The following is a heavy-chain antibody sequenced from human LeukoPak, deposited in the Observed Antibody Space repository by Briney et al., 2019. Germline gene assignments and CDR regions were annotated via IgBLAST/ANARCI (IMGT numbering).Heavy chain of an antibody. Sequence: KSSETLSLTCTVSSGSVTTHYWAWIRQPPGKGLEWIGFVSKTGDTNYNPSLKSRVSISVDTTKNTFSLNLRSLIAADTAVYYCARRGAPSKFYYFDLWGQGALVTVSS. D-gene: IGHD1-26*01. J-gene: IGHJ4*02. CDR3: ARRGAPSKFYYFDL. CDR1: SGSVTTHY. V-gene: IGHV4-59*08. CDR2: VSKTGDT.